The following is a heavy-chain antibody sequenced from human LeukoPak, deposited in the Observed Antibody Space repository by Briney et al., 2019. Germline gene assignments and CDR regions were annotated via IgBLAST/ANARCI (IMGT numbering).Heavy chain of an antibody. J-gene: IGHJ5*02. CDR2: IYYSGST. D-gene: IGHD3-10*01. CDR1: GGSISSSSYY. Sequence: PSETLSLTCTVSGGSISSSSYYWGWIRQPPGKGLEWIGSIYYSGSTYYNPSLKSRVTISVDTSKNQFSLKLSSVTAADTAVYYCARQGRMVRGVRWFDPWGQGTLVTVSS. CDR3: ARQGRMVRGVRWFDP. V-gene: IGHV4-39*01.